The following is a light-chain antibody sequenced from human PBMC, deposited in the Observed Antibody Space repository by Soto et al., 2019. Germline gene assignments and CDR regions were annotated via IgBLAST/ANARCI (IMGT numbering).Light chain of an antibody. J-gene: IGKJ1*01. CDR1: QSISSW. V-gene: IGKV1-5*03. Sequence: DIELTQSPATLSLSVGDRVTITCRASQSISSWLAWYQQKPGKAPKLLIYKASSLESGVPSRFSGSGSGTEFTLTISSLQPDDFATYYCQQYNSYQETFGQGTKVDIK. CDR3: QQYNSYQET. CDR2: KAS.